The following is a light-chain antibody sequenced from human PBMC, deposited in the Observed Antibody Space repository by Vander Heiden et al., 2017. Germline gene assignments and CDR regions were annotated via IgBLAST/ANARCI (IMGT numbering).Light chain of an antibody. CDR2: GAS. V-gene: IGKV3-20*01. CDR3: QQYGSSPQT. J-gene: IGKJ1*01. Sequence: EIVLTQSPGTLSLSPGERATLSCRASQSVSSSYLAWDQEKPGQAPKLLIYGASNRATGIPDRFSGSGSGTDFTLTISRLESEDFAVYYCQQYGSSPQTFGQGTKVEIK. CDR1: QSVSSSY.